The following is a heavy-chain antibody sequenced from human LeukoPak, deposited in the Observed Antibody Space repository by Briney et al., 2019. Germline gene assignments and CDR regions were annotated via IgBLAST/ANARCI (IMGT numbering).Heavy chain of an antibody. CDR2: ISAYNGNT. V-gene: IGHV1-18*04. Sequence: AAVKVSCKASGYTFTSYGISWVRQAPGQGLEWMGWISAYNGNTNYAQKLQGRVTMTTATSTSTAYMELRSLRSDDTAVYYCARDRYNWNALGSPFDYWGQGTLVTVSS. CDR3: ARDRYNWNALGSPFDY. D-gene: IGHD1-1*01. CDR1: GYTFTSYG. J-gene: IGHJ4*02.